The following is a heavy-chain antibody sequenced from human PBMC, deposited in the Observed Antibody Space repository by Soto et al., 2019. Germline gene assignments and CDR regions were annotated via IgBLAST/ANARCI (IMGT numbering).Heavy chain of an antibody. CDR3: ARGVAGAGGDWFDP. D-gene: IGHD6-19*01. CDR2: INHSGST. J-gene: IGHJ5*02. Sequence: KTSETLSLTCAVYGGSFSGYYWSWIRQPPGKGLEWIGEINHSGSTNYNPSLKSRVTISVDTSKNQFSLKLSSVTAADTAVYYCARGVAGAGGDWFDPWGQGTLVTVSS. V-gene: IGHV4-34*01. CDR1: GGSFSGYY.